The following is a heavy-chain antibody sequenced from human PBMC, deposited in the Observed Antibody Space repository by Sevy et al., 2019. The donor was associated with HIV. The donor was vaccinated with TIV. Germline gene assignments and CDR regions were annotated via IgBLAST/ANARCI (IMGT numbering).Heavy chain of an antibody. J-gene: IGHJ6*02. Sequence: GGSLRLSCAASGFAFSHYYAMHCVRQAPGKVLEWVALISYDGTNKYYEDSVKGRFTISRDNFKNTLFLQMNSLTTEDTAVYYCARPRANYFDHYCFYAFDVWGQGTTVTVSS. D-gene: IGHD1-7*01. CDR2: ISYDGTNK. CDR3: ARPRANYFDHYCFYAFDV. V-gene: IGHV3-30-3*01. CDR1: GFAFSHYYA.